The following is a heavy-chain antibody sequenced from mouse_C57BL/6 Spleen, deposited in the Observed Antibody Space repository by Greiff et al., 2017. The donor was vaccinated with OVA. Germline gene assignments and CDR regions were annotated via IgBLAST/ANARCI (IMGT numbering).Heavy chain of an antibody. CDR3: ARGNYSNYGAMDY. D-gene: IGHD2-5*01. Sequence: EVKLVESGGGLVKPGGSLKLSCAASGFTFSSYAMSWVRQTPEKRLEWVATISDGGSYTYYPDNVKGRCTISRDNAKNNLYLQMSHLKSEDTAMYYCARGNYSNYGAMDYWGQGTSVTVSS. CDR1: GFTFSSYA. V-gene: IGHV5-4*03. J-gene: IGHJ4*01. CDR2: ISDGGSYT.